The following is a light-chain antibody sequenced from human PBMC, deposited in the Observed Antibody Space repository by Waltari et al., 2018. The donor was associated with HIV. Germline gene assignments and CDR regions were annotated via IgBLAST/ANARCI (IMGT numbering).Light chain of an antibody. Sequence: EIVLTQSPLSLSVIPGEPASISCRSSQSLLHSSGSNYLDWYLQKPGQSPHLLIFLGSTRASGVPDRFSGSGSGTDFTLKISRVEAEDVGVYYCMQALQTPITFGPGTRVDIK. J-gene: IGKJ3*01. CDR3: MQALQTPIT. CDR1: QSLLHSSGSNY. CDR2: LGS. V-gene: IGKV2-28*01.